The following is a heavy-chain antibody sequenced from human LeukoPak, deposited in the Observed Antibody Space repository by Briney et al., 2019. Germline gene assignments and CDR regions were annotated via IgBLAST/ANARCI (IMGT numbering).Heavy chain of an antibody. CDR3: ARLFYYDSSDYWEYFVY. J-gene: IGHJ4*02. Sequence: SETLSLTCTVSGASINSHYWSFVRQPPGKGLEWIGYISYSGSTNYNPSFKSRVTISVDTSKNQFSLKLSSVTAADTAVYYCARLFYYDSSDYWEYFVYWGQGTLVTVSS. CDR2: ISYSGST. CDR1: GASINSHY. V-gene: IGHV4-59*11. D-gene: IGHD3-22*01.